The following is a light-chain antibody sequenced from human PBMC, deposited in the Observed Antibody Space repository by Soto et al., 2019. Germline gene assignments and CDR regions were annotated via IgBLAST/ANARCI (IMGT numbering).Light chain of an antibody. CDR1: QSVISS. CDR3: QHYNNWLGT. J-gene: IGKJ4*01. CDR2: GAS. V-gene: IGKV3-15*01. Sequence: VMTQSPATLSVSPGERAALSCRASQSVISSLAWYQQKLGQAPRLLIYGASTRATGIPARFSGSGSGTEFFLNISSLQSEDSAIYYCQHYNNWLGTFGGGAKVDIK.